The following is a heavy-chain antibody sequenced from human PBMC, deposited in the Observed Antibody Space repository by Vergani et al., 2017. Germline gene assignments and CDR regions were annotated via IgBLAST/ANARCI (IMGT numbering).Heavy chain of an antibody. CDR2: ISWNSGSI. J-gene: IGHJ2*01. CDR3: AHFPAGGAAAGYWYFDL. Sequence: EVQLVESGGGLVQPGRSLRLSCAASGFTFDDYAMHWVRQAPGKGLEWVSGISWNSGSIGYADSVKGRFTISRDNAKNSLYLQMNSLRAEDTALYYCAHFPAGGAAAGYWYFDLWGRGTLVTVSS. D-gene: IGHD6-13*01. V-gene: IGHV3-9*01. CDR1: GFTFDDYA.